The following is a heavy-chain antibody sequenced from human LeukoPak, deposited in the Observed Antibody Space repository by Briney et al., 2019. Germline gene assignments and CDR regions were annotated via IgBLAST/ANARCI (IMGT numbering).Heavy chain of an antibody. J-gene: IGHJ3*02. CDR3: AKDRGGSSWPYDAFDI. V-gene: IGHV3-23*01. D-gene: IGHD6-13*01. CDR2: ISGSGGST. CDR1: GFTFSSYG. Sequence: GGTLRLSCAASGFTFSSYGMSWVRQAPGKGLEWVSAISGSGGSTYYADSVKGRFTISRDNSKNTLYLQMNSLRAEDTAVYYCAKDRGGSSWPYDAFDIWGQGTMVTVSS.